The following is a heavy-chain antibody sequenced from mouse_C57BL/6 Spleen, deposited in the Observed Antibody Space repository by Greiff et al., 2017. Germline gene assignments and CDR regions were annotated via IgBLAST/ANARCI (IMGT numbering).Heavy chain of an antibody. J-gene: IGHJ4*01. Sequence: QVQLQQPGAELVKPGASVKLSCKASGYTFTSYWMQWVKQRPGQGLAWIGEIDPSDSYTNYNQKFKGKATLTVDTYSRTAYMQLSSLTSEDSAVYYCARGGGTVVASYYYAMDYWGQGTSVTVSS. CDR2: IDPSDSYT. CDR1: GYTFTSYW. D-gene: IGHD1-1*01. CDR3: ARGGGTVVASYYYAMDY. V-gene: IGHV1-50*01.